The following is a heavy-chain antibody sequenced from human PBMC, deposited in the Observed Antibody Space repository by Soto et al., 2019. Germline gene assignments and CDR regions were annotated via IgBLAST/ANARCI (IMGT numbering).Heavy chain of an antibody. D-gene: IGHD2-15*01. Sequence: QVQLVQSGAEVRKPGAPVKFSCKAPGYTFTTSGLGWRGQAPEQGLEWMGWISTYNGDTNDAPKFQDRVTMTSDTSTSTVYMELRSLRSDDTAVYYCARAGAAPYYYYGMDVWGQGTRVTVSS. CDR2: ISTYNGDT. V-gene: IGHV1-18*01. J-gene: IGHJ6*02. CDR3: ARAGAAPYYYYGMDV. CDR1: GYTFTTSG.